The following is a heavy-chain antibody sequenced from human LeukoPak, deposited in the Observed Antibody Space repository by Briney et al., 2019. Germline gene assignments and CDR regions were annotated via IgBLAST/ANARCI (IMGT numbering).Heavy chain of an antibody. D-gene: IGHD6-19*01. V-gene: IGHV3-21*01. CDR3: ARVSDISVAAYFDY. J-gene: IGHJ4*02. Sequence: GGSLRLSCAASGFSFSNYILTWVRQAPGKGLEWVSSISGGSSYMYYADAVKGRFTISRDNAKNSLHLQMNSLRAEDTAVYYCARVSDISVAAYFDYWGQGTLVTVSS. CDR2: ISGGSSYM. CDR1: GFSFSNYI.